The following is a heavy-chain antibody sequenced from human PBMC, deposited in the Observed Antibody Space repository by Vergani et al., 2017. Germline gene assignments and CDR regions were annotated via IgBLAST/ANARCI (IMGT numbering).Heavy chain of an antibody. CDR1: GFTFDDYG. J-gene: IGHJ6*02. Sequence: EVQLVESGGGVVRPGGSLRLSCAASGFTFDDYGMSWVPQAPGKGLEWVSGINWNGGSTGYADSVKGRFTISRDNAKHSLYLQMNSLRAEDTALYYCARRXFSTVTHGSVDNEENYYYYGMDVWGQGTTVTVSS. CDR3: ARRXFSTVTHGSVDNEENYYYYGMDV. D-gene: IGHD4-17*01. CDR2: INWNGGST. V-gene: IGHV3-20*04.